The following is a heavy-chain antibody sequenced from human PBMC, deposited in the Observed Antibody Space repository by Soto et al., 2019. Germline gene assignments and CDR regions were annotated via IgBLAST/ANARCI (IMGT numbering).Heavy chain of an antibody. CDR2: IYYNGST. D-gene: IGHD3-22*01. CDR3: ARRMLYDNTVYAWYFDL. CDR1: GGSISSYY. Sequence: QVQLQESGPGLVKPSETLSLTCTVSGGSISSYYWSWIRQSPGKRLEWIGYIYYNGSTNYNPSLNSRVTLSVHTSNTPFSLTLSSVTPAVSALYYCARRMLYDNTVYAWYFDLWCRGTLVTLSS. J-gene: IGHJ2*01. V-gene: IGHV4-59*08.